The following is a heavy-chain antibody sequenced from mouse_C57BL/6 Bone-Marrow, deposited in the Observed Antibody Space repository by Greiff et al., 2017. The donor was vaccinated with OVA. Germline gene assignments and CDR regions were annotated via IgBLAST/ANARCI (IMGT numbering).Heavy chain of an antibody. CDR1: GYAFSSSW. Sequence: SGPELVKPGASVKISCKASGYAFSSSWMNWVKQRPGKGLEWIGRIYPGDGDTNYNGKFKGKATLTADKSSSTAYMQLSSLTSEDSAVYFCAIITTVDYWGQGTSVTVSS. CDR2: IYPGDGDT. J-gene: IGHJ4*01. D-gene: IGHD1-1*01. V-gene: IGHV1-82*01. CDR3: AIITTVDY.